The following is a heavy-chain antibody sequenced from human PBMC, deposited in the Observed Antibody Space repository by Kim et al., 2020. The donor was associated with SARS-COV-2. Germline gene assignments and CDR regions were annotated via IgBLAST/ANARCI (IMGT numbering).Heavy chain of an antibody. CDR1: GFTFSSYA. CDR2: ISGSGGST. J-gene: IGHJ5*02. V-gene: IGHV3-23*01. Sequence: GGSLRLSCAASGFTFSSYAMSWVRQAPGKGLEWVSAISGSGGSTYYADSVKGRFTISRDNSKNTLYLQMNSLRAEDTAVYYCASYLGRIAVAVRWFDPWGQGTLVTVSS. CDR3: ASYLGRIAVAVRWFDP. D-gene: IGHD6-19*01.